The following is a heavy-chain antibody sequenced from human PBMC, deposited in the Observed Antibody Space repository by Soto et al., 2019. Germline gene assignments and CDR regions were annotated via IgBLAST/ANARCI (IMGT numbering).Heavy chain of an antibody. CDR2: SRSKSNNYTA. CDR1: AFSFSDHY. D-gene: IGHD6-25*01. J-gene: IGHJ6*02. V-gene: IGHV3-72*01. Sequence: EVQLAVSGGGLVPPGGSLRLSCAASAFSFSDHYVDWVRQAPGKGLEWVGRSRSKSNNYTALYAASAKGSFTISRDDSKSSLSLQMNSLRTEDTAVYYCGVSSGRPYHYAMDVWAQGTTVIVSS. CDR3: GVSSGRPYHYAMDV.